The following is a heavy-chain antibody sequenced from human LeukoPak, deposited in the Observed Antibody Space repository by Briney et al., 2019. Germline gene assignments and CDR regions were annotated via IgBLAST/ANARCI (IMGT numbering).Heavy chain of an antibody. V-gene: IGHV4-39*01. D-gene: IGHD3-9*01. CDR3: ARLVSYDVLTEYFYKYYMDV. Sequence: SETLSLTCTVSSGSISSDNYYWGWLRQPPGKGLEWIGSIYYTGSTFYNPSLKSRVTMSLDAFKNQFTLKVTPVTATDTAVYYCARLVSYDVLTEYFYKYYMDVWGKGTTVTVSS. J-gene: IGHJ6*03. CDR2: IYYTGST. CDR1: SGSISSDNYY.